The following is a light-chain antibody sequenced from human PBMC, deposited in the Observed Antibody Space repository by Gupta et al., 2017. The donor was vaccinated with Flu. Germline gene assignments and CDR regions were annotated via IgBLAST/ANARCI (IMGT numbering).Light chain of an antibody. V-gene: IGKV1-5*03. Sequence: DIQITQSPSTLSASVGDRVTITCRASQSIDNWLAWYQQKPGKAPKLLIYRASSLESGVPSRFSGSGSGTEFTLTSSSQQPDDLATYYGQQDDSLWMFGQGTKVEIK. CDR2: RAS. J-gene: IGKJ1*01. CDR3: QQDDSLWM. CDR1: QSIDNW.